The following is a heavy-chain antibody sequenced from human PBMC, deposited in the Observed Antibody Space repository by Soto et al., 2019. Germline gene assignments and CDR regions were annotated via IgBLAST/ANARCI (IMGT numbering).Heavy chain of an antibody. J-gene: IGHJ4*02. V-gene: IGHV3-30*18. CDR1: GFTFSSFG. CDR3: AKDRWGDFGDLNLPGY. CDR2: ISDDGSSK. D-gene: IGHD4-17*01. Sequence: QVLLVESGGGVVQPGRSLRISCAVSGFTFSSFGMHWVRQAPGKGLEWVAVISDDGSSKHYADSLKGRFTISRDNSNNTLYLQMGSLGPEETAVYYCAKDRWGDFGDLNLPGYWGQGTLVTVSS.